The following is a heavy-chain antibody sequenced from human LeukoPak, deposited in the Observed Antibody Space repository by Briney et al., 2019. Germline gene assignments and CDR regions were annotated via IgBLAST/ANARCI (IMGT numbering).Heavy chain of an antibody. CDR1: GGSISSCY. V-gene: IGHV4-59*08. Sequence: SETLSLTCTVSGGSISSCYWSWIRRPPGEGLEWIGYIYYSGRTNYNPSLKSRATIPVDTSKNQFSLKLSSVTTADTAVYCCARGVSSGSDYWGQGTLVTVSS. CDR3: ARGVSSGSDY. J-gene: IGHJ4*02. CDR2: IYYSGRT. D-gene: IGHD3-10*01.